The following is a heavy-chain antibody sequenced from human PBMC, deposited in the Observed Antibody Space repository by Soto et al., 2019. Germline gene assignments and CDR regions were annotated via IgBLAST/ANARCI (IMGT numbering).Heavy chain of an antibody. J-gene: IGHJ4*02. CDR3: ARNTYEYSSTGGFDY. D-gene: IGHD6-6*01. Sequence: AVKCSFKASGGTFSSYAISWVRQAPGQGLECMGGIIPIFGTANYAQKFQGRVTITADESTSTAYMELSSLRSEDTAVYYCARNTYEYSSTGGFDYWGQGTLVTVSS. CDR1: GGTFSSYA. V-gene: IGHV1-69*13. CDR2: IIPIFGTA.